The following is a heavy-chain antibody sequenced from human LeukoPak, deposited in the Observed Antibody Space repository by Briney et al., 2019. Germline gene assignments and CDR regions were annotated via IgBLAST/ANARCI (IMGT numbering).Heavy chain of an antibody. J-gene: IGHJ4*02. Sequence: ASVTVSCKASGYTFTSYGISWVRQAPGQGVEWMGWISAYNGNTNYAQKLQGRVTMTTDTSTSTAYMELRSLRSDDTAVYYCARDLGYGSGSYYGGGDYWGQGTLVTVSS. D-gene: IGHD3-10*01. V-gene: IGHV1-18*04. CDR3: ARDLGYGSGSYYGGGDY. CDR2: ISAYNGNT. CDR1: GYTFTSYG.